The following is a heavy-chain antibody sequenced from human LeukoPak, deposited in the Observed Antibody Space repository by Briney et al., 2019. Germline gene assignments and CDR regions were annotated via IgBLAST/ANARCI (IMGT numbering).Heavy chain of an antibody. CDR2: IYYSGST. Sequence: SETLSLTCTVSGGSISSSSYYWGWIRQPPGKGLEWIGSIYYSGSTYYNPSLKSRVTISVDTSKNQFSLKLSSVTAADTAVYYCARRSEVRGDFDYWGQGTLVTVSS. J-gene: IGHJ4*02. V-gene: IGHV4-39*01. CDR3: ARRSEVRGDFDY. CDR1: GGSISSSSYY. D-gene: IGHD3-10*01.